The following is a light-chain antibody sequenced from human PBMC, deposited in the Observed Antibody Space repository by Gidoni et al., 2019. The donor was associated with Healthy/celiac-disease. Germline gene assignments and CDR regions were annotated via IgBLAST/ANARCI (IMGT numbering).Light chain of an antibody. V-gene: IGKV3-11*01. J-gene: IGKJ4*01. CDR3: QQRSNWPLS. CDR2: DAS. Sequence: IVLTQSPATLSLSPGERATLSCRASQSVSSYFARSQQKPGQAPRLLLVDASNRATGIPARFSGSGSGSDFTLTISSLDPEDFSVYYCQQRSNWPLSFGGGTKVEIK. CDR1: QSVSSY.